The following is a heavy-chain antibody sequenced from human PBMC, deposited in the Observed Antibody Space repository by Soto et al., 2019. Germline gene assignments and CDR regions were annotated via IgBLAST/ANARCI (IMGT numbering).Heavy chain of an antibody. CDR2: IYYSGNT. CDR3: ARGGGESSDGLYYFDS. V-gene: IGHV4-30-4*01. D-gene: IGHD3-16*01. J-gene: IGHJ4*02. CDR1: GGSTSSDNY. Sequence: SETLSLTCTVSGGSTSSDNYWSWIRQPPGKGLEWIGHIYYSGNTDYNPSLKSRLAISIDTSKNQFSLKLSSVTAADTAVYFCARGGGESSDGLYYFDSWGQGSLVTVSS.